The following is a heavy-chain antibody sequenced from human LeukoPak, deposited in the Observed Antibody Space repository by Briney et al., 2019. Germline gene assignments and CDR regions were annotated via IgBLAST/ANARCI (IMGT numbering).Heavy chain of an antibody. V-gene: IGHV3-11*01. CDR3: ARDRYCSGGSCPRVTYYYGMDV. CDR2: ISSSGSTI. D-gene: IGHD2-15*01. CDR1: GFTFSDYY. Sequence: GGSLRLSCAASGFTFSDYYMSWIRQAPGKGLEWVSYISSSGSTIYYADSVKGRFTISRDNAKNSLYLQMNSLRAEDTAVYYCARDRYCSGGSCPRVTYYYGMDVWGPGTTVTVSS. J-gene: IGHJ6*02.